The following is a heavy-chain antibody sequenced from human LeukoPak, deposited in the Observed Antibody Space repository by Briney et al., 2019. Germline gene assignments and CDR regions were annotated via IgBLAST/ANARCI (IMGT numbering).Heavy chain of an antibody. V-gene: IGHV3-7*01. CDR1: GFTFSSYW. D-gene: IGHD4-17*01. J-gene: IGHJ4*02. CDR2: IKQDGSEK. Sequence: GGSLRLSCAASGFTFSSYWMSWVRQAPGKGLEWVANIKQDGSEKYYVDSVKGRFTISRGNAKNSLYLQVNSLRAEDTAVYYCARGQEGDYVYFDYWGQGTLVTVSS. CDR3: ARGQEGDYVYFDY.